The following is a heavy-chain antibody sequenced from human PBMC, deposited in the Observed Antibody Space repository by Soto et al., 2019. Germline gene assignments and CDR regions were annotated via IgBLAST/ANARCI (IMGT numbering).Heavy chain of an antibody. CDR2: ISAHNGNT. V-gene: IGHV1-18*01. CDR1: GYAFTTYG. D-gene: IGHD1-1*01. Sequence: QVHPVQSGAEVKKPGASVKVSCKGSGYAFTTYGITWVRQAPGQGLEWMGWISAHNGNTNYAQKLQGRVTVTRDTSTSTAYMELRSLRSDDTAVYYCARGRYEDYWGQGALVNVYS. CDR3: ARGRYEDY. J-gene: IGHJ4*02.